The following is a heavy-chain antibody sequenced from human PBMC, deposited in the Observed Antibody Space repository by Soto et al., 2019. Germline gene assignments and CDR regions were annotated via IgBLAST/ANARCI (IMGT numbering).Heavy chain of an antibody. V-gene: IGHV3-73*01. J-gene: IGHJ4*02. D-gene: IGHD3-3*01. CDR1: GFTFSGSA. CDR3: TTNPVEWPDY. CDR2: IRSKANSYAT. Sequence: PGGSLRLSCAASGFTFSGSAMHWVRQASGKGLEWVGRIRSKANSYATAYAASVKGRFTISRDDSKNTAYLQMNSLKTEDTAVYYCTTNPVEWPDYWGQGTLVTVSS.